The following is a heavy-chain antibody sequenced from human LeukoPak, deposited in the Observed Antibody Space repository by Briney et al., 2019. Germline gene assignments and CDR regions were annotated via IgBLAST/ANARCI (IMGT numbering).Heavy chain of an antibody. CDR1: GLTFSNYG. Sequence: GGSLRLSCAASGLTFSNYGMSWVRQAPGKGLEWVSFISVSGGSTYYADSVKGRFTISRDNSKNTLYLQMNSLRAEDTALYYCAKVYYYGSGSYSTCDYSGQGALVTVSS. D-gene: IGHD3-10*01. CDR2: ISVSGGST. J-gene: IGHJ4*02. V-gene: IGHV3-23*01. CDR3: AKVYYYGSGSYSTCDY.